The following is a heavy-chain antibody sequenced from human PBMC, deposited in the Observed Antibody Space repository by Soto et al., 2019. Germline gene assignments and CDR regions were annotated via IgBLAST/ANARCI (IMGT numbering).Heavy chain of an antibody. CDR2: ISFDGNNK. D-gene: IGHD2-2*01. Sequence: PGGSLRLSCAASGFTFSSYALHWVRQAPGRGLEWVALISFDGNNKYYANSVKGRFTISRDNSKNTLYLQMSSLRAEDTAVYYCGRCSSTSCHLGADYWGKGTLVTAPQ. V-gene: IGHV3-30-3*01. J-gene: IGHJ4*02. CDR1: GFTFSSYA. CDR3: GRCSSTSCHLGADY.